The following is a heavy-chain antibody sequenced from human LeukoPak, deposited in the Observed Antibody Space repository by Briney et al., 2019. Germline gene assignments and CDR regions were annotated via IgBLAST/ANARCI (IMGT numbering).Heavy chain of an antibody. Sequence: ASVKVSCKASGYTFTSYGISWVRQAPGQGLEWMGWMNPNSGNTGYAQKFQGRVTITRNTSISTAYMELSSLRSEDTAVYYCARASCSSTSCYGKDFDYWGQGTLVTVSS. CDR3: ARASCSSTSCYGKDFDY. V-gene: IGHV1-8*03. D-gene: IGHD2-2*01. CDR2: MNPNSGNT. CDR1: GYTFTSYG. J-gene: IGHJ4*02.